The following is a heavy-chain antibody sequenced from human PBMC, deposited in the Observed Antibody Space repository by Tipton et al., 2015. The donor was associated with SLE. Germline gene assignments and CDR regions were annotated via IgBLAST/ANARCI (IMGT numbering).Heavy chain of an antibody. CDR3: ARGHYGGNSHSFDI. J-gene: IGHJ3*02. CDR1: GDSINSGGYY. V-gene: IGHV4-31*02. CDR2: IYYSGNT. D-gene: IGHD4-23*01. Sequence: LRLSCTVSGDSINSGGYYWTWIRQHPGKGLEWIGYIYYSGNTYYNPSLKSRVTISADTSINQFSLKLSSVTAADTAVYYCARGHYGGNSHSFDIWGQGTMVTVSS.